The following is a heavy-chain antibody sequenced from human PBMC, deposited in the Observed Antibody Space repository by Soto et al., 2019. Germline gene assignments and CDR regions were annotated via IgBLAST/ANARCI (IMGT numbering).Heavy chain of an antibody. D-gene: IGHD4-4*01. Sequence: QLQLQESGSGLVKPSQTLSLTFAVSGGSISSGGYSWSWIRQPPGKGLEWIGYIYHSGSTYYNPSLKSRVTISVDRSKNQFSLKLSSVTAADTAVYYCAREDSNYDYGMDVWGQGTTVTVSS. V-gene: IGHV4-30-2*01. CDR3: AREDSNYDYGMDV. CDR1: GGSISSGGYS. CDR2: IYHSGST. J-gene: IGHJ6*02.